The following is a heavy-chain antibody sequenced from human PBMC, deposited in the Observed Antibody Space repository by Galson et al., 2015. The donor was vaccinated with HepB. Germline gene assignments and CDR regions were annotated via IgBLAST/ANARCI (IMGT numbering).Heavy chain of an antibody. J-gene: IGHJ4*02. D-gene: IGHD1-7*01. CDR1: GGSFDSYY. V-gene: IGHV4-4*07. CDR3: ARDVDGNYLFDY. Sequence: SETLSLTCTVSGGSFDSYYWSWIRQPAGKGLEWIGCISVSESTKYNPSLKSRVSMSIDRSKKHFSLKLSSLTAADTAVYYCARDVDGNYLFDYWGQGILVTVSS. CDR2: ISVSEST.